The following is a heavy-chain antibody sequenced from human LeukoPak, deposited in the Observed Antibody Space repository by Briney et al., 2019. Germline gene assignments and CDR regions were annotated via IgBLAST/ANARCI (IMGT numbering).Heavy chain of an antibody. CDR1: GFTFSDYN. J-gene: IGHJ4*02. Sequence: GGSLRLSCAASGFTFSDYNMRWIRQAPGKGLEWVSYISSSDSTIFYAESVKGRFTISRDNAKNSLYLQMNSLRAEDTAVYYCARERRYCSGGSCYSGAYYFDYWGQGTLVTVSS. CDR3: ARERRYCSGGSCYSGAYYFDY. V-gene: IGHV3-11*04. D-gene: IGHD2-15*01. CDR2: ISSSDSTI.